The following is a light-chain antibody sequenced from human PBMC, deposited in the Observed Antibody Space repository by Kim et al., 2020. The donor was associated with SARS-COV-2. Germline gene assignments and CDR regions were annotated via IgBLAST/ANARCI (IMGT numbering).Light chain of an antibody. CDR1: SSNIGNNY. J-gene: IGLJ3*02. CDR2: DNN. Sequence: QSVLTQPPSVSAAPGQKVPISCSGGSSNIGNNYVSWYQQFPGTAPKLLIYDNNKRPSGIPDRFSGSKSGTSATLGITGLQTGDEADYYCGTWDSSLSAVVFGGGTQLTVL. V-gene: IGLV1-51*01. CDR3: GTWDSSLSAVV.